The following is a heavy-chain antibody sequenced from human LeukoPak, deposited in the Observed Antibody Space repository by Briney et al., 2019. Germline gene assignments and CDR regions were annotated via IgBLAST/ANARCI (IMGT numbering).Heavy chain of an antibody. V-gene: IGHV4-59*01. J-gene: IGHJ4*02. CDR2: IYYSGST. Sequence: SETLSLTCTVSGGSISSYYLSWIRQPPGKGLEWIGYIYYSGSTNYNPSLKSRVTISVDTSKNQFSLKLSSVTAADTAVYYFARGNSGPLDYWGQGTLVTVSS. CDR3: ARGNSGPLDY. CDR1: GGSISSYY. D-gene: IGHD4-23*01.